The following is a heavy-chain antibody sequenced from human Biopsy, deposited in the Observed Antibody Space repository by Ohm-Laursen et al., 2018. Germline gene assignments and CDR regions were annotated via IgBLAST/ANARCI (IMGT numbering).Heavy chain of an antibody. CDR3: ARATNSTGWPYYYFYGMDV. J-gene: IGHJ6*02. CDR2: IYYSGST. V-gene: IGHV4-59*01. D-gene: IGHD2/OR15-2a*01. Sequence: TLSLTCSVSGGSISSDYWLWIRQTPGKGLEWIGYIYYSGSTNYNPSLKSRVTISVDTSKNQFSLRLNSVTAADTAVYYCARATNSTGWPYYYFYGMDVWGQGTTVTVSS. CDR1: GGSISSDY.